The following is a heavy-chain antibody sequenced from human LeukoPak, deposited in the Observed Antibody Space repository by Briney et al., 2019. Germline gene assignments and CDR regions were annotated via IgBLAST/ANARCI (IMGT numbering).Heavy chain of an antibody. CDR1: GFTFSSYD. Sequence: GGSLRLSCAASGFTFSSYDMHWVRQAPGKGLEWVSAIGTAGDTYYPGSVKGRFTISRENARNSLYLQMNSLRAGDTAVYYCARAVTMASYGMDVWGQGTTVTVSS. J-gene: IGHJ6*02. V-gene: IGHV3-13*01. D-gene: IGHD3-10*01. CDR3: ARAVTMASYGMDV. CDR2: IGTAGDT.